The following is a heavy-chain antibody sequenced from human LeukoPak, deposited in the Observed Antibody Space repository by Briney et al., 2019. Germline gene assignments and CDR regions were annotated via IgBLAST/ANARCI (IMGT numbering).Heavy chain of an antibody. CDR2: IIPIFGTA. D-gene: IGHD3-22*01. J-gene: IGHJ4*02. Sequence: ASVKVSCKASGGTFSSYAISWVRQAPGQGLEWMGGIIPIFGTANYAQKFQGRVTITTDESTSTAYMELSSLRSEDTAVYYCASLDSSGYPFDYWGQGTLVTVSS. CDR1: GGTFSSYA. V-gene: IGHV1-69*05. CDR3: ASLDSSGYPFDY.